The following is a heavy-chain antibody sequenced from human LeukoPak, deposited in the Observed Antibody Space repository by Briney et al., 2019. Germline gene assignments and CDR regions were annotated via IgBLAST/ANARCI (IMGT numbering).Heavy chain of an antibody. D-gene: IGHD3-22*01. CDR3: AKFIDSSGYDTWAFDI. V-gene: IGHV3-30*18. J-gene: IGHJ3*02. CDR2: ISYDGSNK. CDR1: GFTFSSYG. Sequence: GGSLRPSCAASGFTFSSYGMHWVRQAPGKGLEWVAVISYDGSNKYYADSVKGRFTISRDNSKNTLYLQMNSLRAEDTAVYYCAKFIDSSGYDTWAFDIWGQGTMVTVSS.